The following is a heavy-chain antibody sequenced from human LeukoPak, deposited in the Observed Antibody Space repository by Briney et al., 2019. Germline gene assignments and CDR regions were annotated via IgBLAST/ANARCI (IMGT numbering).Heavy chain of an antibody. Sequence: PSETLSLTCTVSGGSISSYYWSWIRQPPGKGLEWIGYIYYSGSTNYNPSLKSRVTISVDTSKNQFSLKLSSVTAADTAVYYCARVGGGYSYGPYFDYWGQGTLVTVSS. D-gene: IGHD5-18*01. CDR2: IYYSGST. V-gene: IGHV4-59*01. CDR3: ARVGGGYSYGPYFDY. CDR1: GGSISSYY. J-gene: IGHJ4*02.